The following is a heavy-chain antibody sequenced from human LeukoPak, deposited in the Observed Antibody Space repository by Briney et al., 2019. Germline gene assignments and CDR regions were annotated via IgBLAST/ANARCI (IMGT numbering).Heavy chain of an antibody. CDR2: IGSDGKT. CDR1: GFTFSAYA. D-gene: IGHD3-10*02. CDR3: ARDLHYYVAMGV. Sequence: GGSLRLSCEASGFTFSAYAMTWVRQAPGKGLEWVSSIGSDGKTHYSGSVKGRFAISRDNSKSMLFLQLNSLRAEDTALYYCARDLHYYVAMGVWGQGTTVTVSS. V-gene: IGHV3-23*01. J-gene: IGHJ6*02.